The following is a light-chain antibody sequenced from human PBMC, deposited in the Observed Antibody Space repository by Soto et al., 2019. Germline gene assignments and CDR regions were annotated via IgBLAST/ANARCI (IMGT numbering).Light chain of an antibody. CDR2: DVS. CDR3: CSYVGGYSYV. J-gene: IGLJ1*01. CDR1: SSDVGDYNS. Sequence: SALTQPRSVSGSSGQSVTVSCIGTSSDVGDYNSVSWYQQHPGKAPKLMIYDVSKRPSGVPDRFSGSKSGNTASLTISGLQAEDEADYYCCSYVGGYSYVFGIGTKVTVL. V-gene: IGLV2-11*01.